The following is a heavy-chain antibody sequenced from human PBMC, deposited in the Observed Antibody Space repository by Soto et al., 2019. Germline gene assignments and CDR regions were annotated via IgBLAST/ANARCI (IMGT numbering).Heavy chain of an antibody. Sequence: EVQLVESGGGLVQPGGSLRLYCVGSGFMFDSFAMNWVRQAPGKGLEWVAYINGGSDSICYAESVKGRFTISRDNARNSLSLQMNSLSDEDTAVYYCAKSGDSAGWGIDFWGQGTLVTVSS. D-gene: IGHD6-19*01. CDR2: INGGSDSI. CDR3: AKSGDSAGWGIDF. J-gene: IGHJ4*02. V-gene: IGHV3-48*02. CDR1: GFMFDSFA.